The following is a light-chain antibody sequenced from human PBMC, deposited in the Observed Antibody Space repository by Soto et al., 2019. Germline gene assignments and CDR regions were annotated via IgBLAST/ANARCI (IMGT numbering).Light chain of an antibody. CDR3: QQYYSTPYT. CDR1: QSVLYSSNNENY. V-gene: IGKV4-1*01. J-gene: IGKJ2*01. CDR2: WAS. Sequence: DIVMTQSPDSLTVSLGERATINCKSSQSVLYSSNNENYLAWYQQKPGQPPKLLIYWASTRESGVPDRFSGSGSGKEFTLTNSSLQAEDVGVYYCQQYYSTPYTFGQGTKLEIK.